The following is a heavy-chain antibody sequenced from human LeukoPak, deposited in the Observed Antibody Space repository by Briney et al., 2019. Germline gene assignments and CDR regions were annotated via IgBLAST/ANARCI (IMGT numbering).Heavy chain of an antibody. Sequence: TSETLSLTCTVSGGSISSYYWNWIRQPAGKGLELIGRIYSSGSTNYNPSLKSRVTMSVDTSKNQFYLKLSSVTAADTAVYCCARSSYSGYDTFDFWGQGTLVTVSS. CDR1: GGSISSYY. V-gene: IGHV4-4*07. CDR3: ARSSYSGYDTFDF. D-gene: IGHD5-12*01. CDR2: IYSSGST. J-gene: IGHJ4*02.